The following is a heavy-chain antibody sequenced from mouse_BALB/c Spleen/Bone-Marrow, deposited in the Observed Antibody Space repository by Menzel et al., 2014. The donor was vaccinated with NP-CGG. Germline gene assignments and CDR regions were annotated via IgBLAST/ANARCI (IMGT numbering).Heavy chain of an antibody. D-gene: IGHD2-10*02. V-gene: IGHV7-1*02. J-gene: IGHJ3*01. CDR3: ARDVGYGNYFVY. CDR2: SRNKAKHYTT. Sequence: EVKLQESGGGLVQPGDSLRLSCATSGFTFSDFYMEWVRQPPGKRLEWIAASRNKAKHYTTEYSASVKGRFIVSRDTSQSILYFQMNALRAEDTAIYYCARDVGYGNYFVYWGQGTLVTVSA. CDR1: GFTFSDFY.